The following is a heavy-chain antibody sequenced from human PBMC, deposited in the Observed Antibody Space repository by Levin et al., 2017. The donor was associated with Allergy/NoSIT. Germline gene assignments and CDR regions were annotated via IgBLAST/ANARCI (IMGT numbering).Heavy chain of an antibody. CDR1: GFTFSSYG. D-gene: IGHD6-19*01. CDR2: ISSDGRKK. Sequence: GESLKISCAASGFTFSSYGMHWVRQAPGKGLEWVAVISSDGRKKFYADSVKGRFTISRDTSKNTLDLQMNSLRAEDTAVYYCAKDVYGSGWYPLGNDAFEMWGQGTKVSVSS. J-gene: IGHJ3*02. V-gene: IGHV3-30*18. CDR3: AKDVYGSGWYPLGNDAFEM.